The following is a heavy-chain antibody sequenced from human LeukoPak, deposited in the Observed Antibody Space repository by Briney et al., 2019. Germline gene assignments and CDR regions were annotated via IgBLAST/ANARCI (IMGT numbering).Heavy chain of an antibody. Sequence: PGGSLRLSCAASGFTFSSYWMSWVRQAPGKGLEWVANIKQDGSEKYYVDSVKGRFTISRDNAKNSLYLQMSSLRAEDTAVYYCARGQWLALGYMDVWGKGTTVTVSS. J-gene: IGHJ6*03. CDR3: ARGQWLALGYMDV. CDR1: GFTFSSYW. CDR2: IKQDGSEK. D-gene: IGHD6-19*01. V-gene: IGHV3-7*01.